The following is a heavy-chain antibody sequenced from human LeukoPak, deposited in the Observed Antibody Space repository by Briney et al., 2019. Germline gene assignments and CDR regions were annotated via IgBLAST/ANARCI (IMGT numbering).Heavy chain of an antibody. CDR2: ISGSGGST. Sequence: GGSLRLSCAASGFTFSSYAMSWVRQAPGKGLEWVSAISGSGGSTYYADSVKGRFTISRDNSKNTLYLQMNSLRAEDTAVYYCAKARYCSGGSCYHDYWGQGTLVIVSS. CDR1: GFTFSSYA. J-gene: IGHJ4*02. D-gene: IGHD2-15*01. CDR3: AKARYCSGGSCYHDY. V-gene: IGHV3-23*01.